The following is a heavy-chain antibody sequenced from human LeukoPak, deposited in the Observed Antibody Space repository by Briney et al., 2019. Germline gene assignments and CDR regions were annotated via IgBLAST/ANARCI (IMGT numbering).Heavy chain of an antibody. CDR2: IYYSGST. D-gene: IGHD3-22*01. Sequence: TSETLSLTCTVSGGSISSSSYYWGWIRQPPGKGLEWIGSIYYSGSTYYNPSLKSRVTISVDTSKNQFSLKLSSVTAADTAVYYCASYDSSGLVGYWGQGTLVTVSS. CDR1: GGSISSSSYY. V-gene: IGHV4-39*07. CDR3: ASYDSSGLVGY. J-gene: IGHJ4*02.